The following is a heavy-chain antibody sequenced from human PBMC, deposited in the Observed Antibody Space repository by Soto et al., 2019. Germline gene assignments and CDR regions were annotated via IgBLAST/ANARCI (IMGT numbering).Heavy chain of an antibody. D-gene: IGHD3-3*01. CDR3: ASFATREASIFGVVLRHYYYYRMDV. CDR2: INPNSGGT. V-gene: IGHV1-2*02. CDR1: GYTFTGYY. J-gene: IGHJ6*02. Sequence: ASVKVSCKASGYTFTGYYMHWVRQAPGQGLEWMGWINPNSGGTNYAQKFQGRVTMTRDTSISTAYMELSRLRSDDTAVYYCASFATREASIFGVVLRHYYYYRMDVWGQGTTVTVSS.